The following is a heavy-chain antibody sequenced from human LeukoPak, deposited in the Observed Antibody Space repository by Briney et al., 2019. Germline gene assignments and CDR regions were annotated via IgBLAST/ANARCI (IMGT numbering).Heavy chain of an antibody. D-gene: IGHD2-15*01. CDR1: GYTFTGYY. Sequence: ASVKVSCKASGYTFTGYYIHWVRQAPGQGLEWMGWINPNSGVTNYAQYFRGRVTMTRDTSISTAYMELSRLRSDDTAVYYCARDRDCSGGTCYSWFDPWGQGTLVTVSS. CDR2: INPNSGVT. CDR3: ARDRDCSGGTCYSWFDP. J-gene: IGHJ5*02. V-gene: IGHV1-2*02.